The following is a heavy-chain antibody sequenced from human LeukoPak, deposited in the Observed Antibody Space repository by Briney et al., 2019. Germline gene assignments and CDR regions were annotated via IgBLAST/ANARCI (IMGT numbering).Heavy chain of an antibody. V-gene: IGHV4-61*01. J-gene: IGHJ2*01. Sequence: SETLSLTCTVSGDSVSSGTYYWSWIRQPPGKGLEWIGYIYYSGSTNYNPSLKSRFTISVDSSKNQFSLKLSSVTAADTAVYYCAREHPGYCSGGSCRDWYFDLWGRGTLVTVSS. CDR3: AREHPGYCSGGSCRDWYFDL. D-gene: IGHD2-15*01. CDR1: GDSVSSGTYY. CDR2: IYYSGST.